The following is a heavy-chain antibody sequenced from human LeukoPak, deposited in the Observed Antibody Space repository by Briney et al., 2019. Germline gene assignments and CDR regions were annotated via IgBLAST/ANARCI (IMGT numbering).Heavy chain of an antibody. Sequence: PGGSLRLSCAASGFAFSDHWMHWVRQAPGKGLEWVANIKQDGSEKYYVDSVKGRLTISRDNAKNSLYLQMSGLRVEDTAVYYCARDEYASGWYIFDYWGQGILVTVSS. J-gene: IGHJ4*02. CDR2: IKQDGSEK. CDR3: ARDEYASGWYIFDY. CDR1: GFAFSDHW. V-gene: IGHV3-7*03. D-gene: IGHD6-19*01.